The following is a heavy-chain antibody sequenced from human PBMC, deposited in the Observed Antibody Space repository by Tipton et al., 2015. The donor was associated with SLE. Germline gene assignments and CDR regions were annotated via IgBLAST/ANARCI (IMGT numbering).Heavy chain of an antibody. CDR2: MYHSGST. Sequence: TLSLTCSVSGYSISSGYYWGWIRQSPGKGLEWIGSMYHSGSTHYNPSLRSRVSISVDTSKNQFSLKLRSVTAADTAIYYCARPDFPYSSSWFGYFQYWGQGIVVTVSS. J-gene: IGHJ1*01. D-gene: IGHD6-13*01. CDR1: GYSISSGYY. V-gene: IGHV4-38-2*02. CDR3: ARPDFPYSSSWFGYFQY.